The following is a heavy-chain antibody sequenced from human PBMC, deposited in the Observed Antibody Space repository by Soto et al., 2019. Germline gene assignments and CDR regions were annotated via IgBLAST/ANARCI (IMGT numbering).Heavy chain of an antibody. CDR3: ARYDYDNNIYSIDY. D-gene: IGHD3-22*01. CDR1: GGSVNSGSYY. J-gene: IGHJ4*02. CDR2: VYFNGYT. Sequence: PSESLSLTCAVSGGSVNSGSYYWTWIRQPPGKGLEWIGFVYFNGYTKYNPSLKSRITMSVDTSKNQFSLKLSSMTAADTAVYYCARYDYDNNIYSIDYWGQGALVTVSS. V-gene: IGHV4-61*01.